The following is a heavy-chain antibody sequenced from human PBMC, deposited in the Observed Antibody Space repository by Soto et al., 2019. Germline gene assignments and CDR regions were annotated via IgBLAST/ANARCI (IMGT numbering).Heavy chain of an antibody. J-gene: IGHJ4*02. CDR3: ARRRGLVGSFDY. D-gene: IGHD3-9*01. V-gene: IGHV5-51*01. CDR1: GYSFTTYW. CDR2: IYPGDSDT. Sequence: GESLKISCKGSGYSFTTYWLGWVRQVPGKGLEWMGIIYPGDSDTRYSPSFQGRVTISADKPISVAYLQWSSLKASDTAMYFCARRRGLVGSFDYWGRGTLVTVSS.